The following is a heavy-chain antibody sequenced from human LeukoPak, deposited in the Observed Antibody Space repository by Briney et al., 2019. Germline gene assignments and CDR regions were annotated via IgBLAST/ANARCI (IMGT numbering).Heavy chain of an antibody. J-gene: IGHJ4*02. Sequence: SVKVSCKASGGTFSSYAISWVRQAPGQGLEWMGRIIPILGIANYAQKFQGRVTITADKSTSTAYMELSSLRSEDTAVYYRARERSSNEPFDYWGQGTLVTVSS. CDR3: ARERSSNEPFDY. CDR2: IIPILGIA. D-gene: IGHD1-1*01. V-gene: IGHV1-69*04. CDR1: GGTFSSYA.